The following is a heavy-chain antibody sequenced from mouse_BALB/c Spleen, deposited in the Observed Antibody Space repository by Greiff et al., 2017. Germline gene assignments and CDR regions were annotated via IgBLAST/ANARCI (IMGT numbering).Heavy chain of an antibody. CDR1: GFTFSSYG. CDR3: ARRDYGKGAWFAY. CDR2: ISSGGSYT. Sequence: EVKLMESGGDLVKPGGSLKLSCAASGFTFSSYGMSWVRQTPDKRLEWVATISSGGSYTYYPDSVKGRFTISRDNAKNTLYLQMSSLKSEDTAMYYCARRDYGKGAWFAYWGQGTLVTVSA. V-gene: IGHV5-6*02. D-gene: IGHD1-1*01. J-gene: IGHJ3*01.